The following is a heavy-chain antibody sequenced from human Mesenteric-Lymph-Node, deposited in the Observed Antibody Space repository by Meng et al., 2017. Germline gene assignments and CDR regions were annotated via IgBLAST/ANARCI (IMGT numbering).Heavy chain of an antibody. D-gene: IGHD3-3*01. J-gene: IGHJ5*02. CDR2: ISAYNGNT. CDR3: ARDLQYYDTNWFDP. V-gene: IGHV1-18*01. CDR1: GYTFTSYG. Sequence: QVKRVKSGAKVKKPGASVKVSCKASGYTFTSYGISWVRQAPGQGLEWMGWISAYNGNTNYAQKLQGRVTMTTDTSTSTAYMELRSLRSDDTAVYYCARDLQYYDTNWFDPWGQGTLVTVSS.